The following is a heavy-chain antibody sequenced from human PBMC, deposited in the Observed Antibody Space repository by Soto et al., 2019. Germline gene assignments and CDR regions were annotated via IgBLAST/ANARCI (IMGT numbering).Heavy chain of an antibody. CDR1: GYSFTSYW. CDR2: IDPSDSYT. J-gene: IGHJ4*02. D-gene: IGHD1-26*01. V-gene: IGHV5-10-1*01. CDR3: ARHRGELLRSYYFDY. Sequence: LGESLKISCKGSGYSFTSYWISWVRQMPGKGLEWMGRIDPSDSYTNYSPSFQGHVTISADKSISTAYLQWSSLKASDTAMYYCARHRGELLRSYYFDYWGQGTLVTVSS.